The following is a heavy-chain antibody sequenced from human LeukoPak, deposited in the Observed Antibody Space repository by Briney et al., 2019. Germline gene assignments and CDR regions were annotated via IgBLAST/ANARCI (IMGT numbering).Heavy chain of an antibody. Sequence: ASVKVSCKASGYTFTSYDINWVRQATGEGLEWMGWMNPNSGNTGYAQKFQGRVTITRNTSISTAYMELSSLRSEDTAVYYCARGQGITIFGVVIEYYFDYWGQGTLVTVSS. CDR3: ARGQGITIFGVVIEYYFDY. CDR1: GYTFTSYD. CDR2: MNPNSGNT. J-gene: IGHJ4*02. V-gene: IGHV1-8*03. D-gene: IGHD3-3*01.